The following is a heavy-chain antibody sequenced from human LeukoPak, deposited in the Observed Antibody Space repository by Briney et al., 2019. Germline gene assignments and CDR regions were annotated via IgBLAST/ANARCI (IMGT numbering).Heavy chain of an antibody. D-gene: IGHD3-10*01. V-gene: IGHV4-59*01. CDR3: ARSYGSGSFYFDP. CDR1: GGSISSYY. CDR2: IYYSGST. Sequence: SETLSLTCTVSGGSISSYYWSWIRQPPGKGLEWIGYIYYSGSTNYNPSLKSRVTISVDTSKNQFSLKLSSVTAEDTAVYYCARSYGSGSFYFDPWGQGTLVTVSS. J-gene: IGHJ5*02.